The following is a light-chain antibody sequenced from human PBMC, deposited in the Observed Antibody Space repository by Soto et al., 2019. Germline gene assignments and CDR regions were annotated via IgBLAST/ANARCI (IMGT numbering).Light chain of an antibody. Sequence: QSVLTQPPSASGTPGQRVTISCSGSSSNIGSKYVYWYQQLPGTAPKLLMYRNNHRPSGVPDRFSGSKSGTSASLAISGLRSEDEAHYYCAAWDDSVGGPAFGGGTKLTVL. CDR2: RNN. J-gene: IGLJ2*01. V-gene: IGLV1-47*01. CDR1: SSNIGSKY. CDR3: AAWDDSVGGPA.